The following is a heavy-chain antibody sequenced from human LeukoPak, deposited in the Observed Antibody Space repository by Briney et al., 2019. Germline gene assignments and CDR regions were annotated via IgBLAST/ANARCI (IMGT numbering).Heavy chain of an antibody. CDR2: INEDGSEK. CDR3: VVAAQGWFDP. J-gene: IGHJ5*02. CDR1: GFTFSRYW. D-gene: IGHD2-15*01. Sequence: GGTLRLSCAASGFTFSRYWMSWLRQAPGKGLEWVANINEDGSEKYYVDSVEGRFSISRDNAKNSLYLQMNSLRAEDTAVYYCVVAAQGWFDPWGQGTLVTVSS. V-gene: IGHV3-7*01.